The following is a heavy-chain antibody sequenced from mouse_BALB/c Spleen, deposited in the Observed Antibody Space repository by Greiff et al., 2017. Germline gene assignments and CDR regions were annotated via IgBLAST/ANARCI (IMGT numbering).Heavy chain of an antibody. V-gene: IGHV5-4*02. CDR2: IIDGGSYT. Sequence: EVQGVESGGGLVKPGGSLKLSCAASGFTFSDYYMYWVRQTPEKRLEWVATIIDGGSYTYYPDSVKGRFTISRDNAKNNLYLQMSSLKSEDTAMYYCTRAMITDWYCDFWGAGTTVTVSS. CDR1: GFTFSDYY. J-gene: IGHJ1*01. CDR3: TRAMITDWYCDF. D-gene: IGHD2-4*01.